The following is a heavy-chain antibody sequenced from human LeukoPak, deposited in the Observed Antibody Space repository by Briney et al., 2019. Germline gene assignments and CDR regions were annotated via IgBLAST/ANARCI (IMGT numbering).Heavy chain of an antibody. V-gene: IGHV4-59*01. CDR2: VSYSGST. CDR1: GGSMRNYY. D-gene: IGHD5-18*01. Sequence: SETLSLTCTVSGGSMRNYYWSWIWQPPGKGLEWIGYVSYSGSTNYNPSLKSRVTISVDTSKNQFSLKLGSVTAADTAVYYCASVRIGYTYDSEYWGQGTLVTVSS. J-gene: IGHJ4*02. CDR3: ASVRIGYTYDSEY.